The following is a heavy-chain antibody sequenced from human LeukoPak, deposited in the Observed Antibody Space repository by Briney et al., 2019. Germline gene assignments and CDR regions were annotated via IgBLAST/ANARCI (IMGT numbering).Heavy chain of an antibody. CDR3: AKGRRIAVAGTFDY. J-gene: IGHJ4*02. D-gene: IGHD6-19*01. CDR2: ISWNSGSI. Sequence: PGRSLRLSCAASGFAFDDYAIHWVRQAPGKGLEWVSGISWNSGSIGYADSVKGRFTISRDNAKNSLYLQMNSLRAEDAALYYCAKGRRIAVAGTFDYWGQGTLVTVSS. V-gene: IGHV3-9*01. CDR1: GFAFDDYA.